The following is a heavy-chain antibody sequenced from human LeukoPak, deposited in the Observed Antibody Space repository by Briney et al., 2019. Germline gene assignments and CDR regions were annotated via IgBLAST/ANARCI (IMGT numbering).Heavy chain of an antibody. V-gene: IGHV4-59*01. Sequence: PSETLSLACTVSAGSISSYYWGWIRQPPGKGLGWIGYIYYSGSTNYNPSLKSRVTISVDTSKNQFSLKLSSVTAAGTAVYYCARAPMVNLYYYYGMDVWGQGTTVTVSS. J-gene: IGHJ6*02. CDR2: IYYSGST. D-gene: IGHD5-18*01. CDR3: ARAPMVNLYYYYGMDV. CDR1: AGSISSYY.